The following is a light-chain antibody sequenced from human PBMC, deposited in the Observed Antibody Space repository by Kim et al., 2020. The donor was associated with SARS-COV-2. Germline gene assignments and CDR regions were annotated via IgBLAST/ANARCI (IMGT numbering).Light chain of an antibody. CDR3: HHART. Sequence: VLTQSPATLSLSPGERATLSCRASQGINNYLAWYQQRPGQAPRLLIYDATKRATGIPARFSGSGLGTDFTLTISSLEPEDFAVYYCHHARTFGGGTKVEIK. J-gene: IGKJ4*01. CDR1: QGINNY. CDR2: DAT. V-gene: IGKV3D-11*01.